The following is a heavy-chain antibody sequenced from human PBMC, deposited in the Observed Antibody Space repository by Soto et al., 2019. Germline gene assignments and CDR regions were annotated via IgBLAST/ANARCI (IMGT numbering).Heavy chain of an antibody. D-gene: IGHD2-8*01. J-gene: IGHJ4*02. V-gene: IGHV1-18*01. CDR2: ISAYNGNT. CDR3: ARGPPGVVCTNGVCYPDY. Sequence: ASVKVSCKASGYTFTSYGISWVRQAPGQGLEWMGWISAYNGNTNYAQKLQGRVTMTTDTSTSTAYMELRSLRSDDTAVYYCARGPPGVVCTNGVCYPDYWGQGTLVTVSS. CDR1: GYTFTSYG.